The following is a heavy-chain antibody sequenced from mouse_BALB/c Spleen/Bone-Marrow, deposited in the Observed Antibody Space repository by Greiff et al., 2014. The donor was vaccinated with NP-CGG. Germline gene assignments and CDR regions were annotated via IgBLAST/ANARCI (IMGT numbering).Heavy chain of an antibody. V-gene: IGHV1-18*01. CDR3: ARAGYYTLFAY. CDR2: INPNNGST. D-gene: IGHD2-3*01. CDR1: GYTFTDYK. J-gene: IGHJ3*01. Sequence: VQLKQSGPELVKPGASVKIPCKASGYTFTDYKMNWGKESHGKSLEGIGDINPNNGSTIYNQKFKGKATLTVDKSSSTAYMELRSLTSEDTAVYYCARAGYYTLFAYWGQGTLVTVSA.